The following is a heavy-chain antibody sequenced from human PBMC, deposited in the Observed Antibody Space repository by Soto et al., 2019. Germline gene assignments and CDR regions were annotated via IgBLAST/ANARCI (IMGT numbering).Heavy chain of an antibody. CDR3: ARDSDYSSSLGFDY. J-gene: IGHJ4*02. CDR1: GFTFSSYY. Sequence: EVQLVESGGGLVQPGGSLRLSCAASGFTFSSYYMNWVRQAPGKGLEGVANIKHDGSEKYYADSVKGRFTISRDNAKNSLYLQMNSLRVEDTAVYYCARDSDYSSSLGFDYWGQGTLVTVSS. CDR2: IKHDGSEK. V-gene: IGHV3-7*01. D-gene: IGHD6-6*01.